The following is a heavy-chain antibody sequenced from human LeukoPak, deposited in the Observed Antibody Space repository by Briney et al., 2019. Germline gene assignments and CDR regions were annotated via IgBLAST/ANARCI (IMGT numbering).Heavy chain of an antibody. CDR2: ISGSGGSK. CDR3: AKDRVSNWNPLGN. V-gene: IGHV3-23*01. D-gene: IGHD1-20*01. CDR1: GFTLSSYA. Sequence: GGSLRLSCAASGFTLSSYAMSWVRHAPGKGLEWVLAISGSGGSKYYADSVKGRFTISRDNSKNTLYLQMNSLRAEDTAVYYCAKDRVSNWNPLGNWGQGTLVTVSS. J-gene: IGHJ4*02.